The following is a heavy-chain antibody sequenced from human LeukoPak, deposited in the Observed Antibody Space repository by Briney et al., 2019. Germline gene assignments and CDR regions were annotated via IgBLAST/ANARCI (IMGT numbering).Heavy chain of an antibody. D-gene: IGHD1-26*01. CDR3: ARVGSWDAYDL. J-gene: IGHJ3*01. V-gene: IGHV3-64*01. Sequence: GGSLRLSCAASGFSFSSYPMHWVRQAPGKGLEYVSAITSDGGKTYYASSVMGRFIISRDNSKNTLYLQMGSLGVEDMPVYYCARVGSWDAYDLWGQGTMVTVSS. CDR1: GFSFSSYP. CDR2: ITSDGGKT.